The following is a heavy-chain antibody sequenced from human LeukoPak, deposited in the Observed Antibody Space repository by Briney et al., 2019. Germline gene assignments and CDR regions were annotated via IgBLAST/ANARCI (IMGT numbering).Heavy chain of an antibody. J-gene: IGHJ4*02. CDR1: GGSFSGYY. CDR3: ARRFYSGRYGG. V-gene: IGHV4-34*01. D-gene: IGHD1-26*01. Sequence: SETLSLTCAVYGGSFSGYYWSWIRQPPGKGLEWIGEINHSGSTNYNTSLKSRVTISVDTSKNQFSLNLRSVTAADTAVYYCARRFYSGRYGGWGQGNLVTVSS. CDR2: INHSGST.